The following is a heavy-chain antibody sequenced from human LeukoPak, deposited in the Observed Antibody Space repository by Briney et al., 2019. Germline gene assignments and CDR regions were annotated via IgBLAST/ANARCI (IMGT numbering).Heavy chain of an antibody. Sequence: SETLSLTCTVSGGSISSYYWSWIRQPPGKGLEWIGYIYYSGSTNYNPPLKSRVTISVDTSKNQFSLKLSSVTAADTAVYYCARHGGTGRYFDYWGQGTLVTVSS. CDR3: ARHGGTGRYFDY. J-gene: IGHJ4*02. CDR1: GGSISSYY. CDR2: IYYSGST. D-gene: IGHD3-16*01. V-gene: IGHV4-59*08.